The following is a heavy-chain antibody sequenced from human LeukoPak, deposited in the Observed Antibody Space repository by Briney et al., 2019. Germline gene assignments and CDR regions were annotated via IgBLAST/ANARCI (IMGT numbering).Heavy chain of an antibody. CDR2: ISYVGSNK. D-gene: IGHD3-10*01. CDR3: ATYYYGSGSYYNRNWFDP. J-gene: IGHJ5*02. CDR1: GFTFSSYG. V-gene: IGHV3-30*03. Sequence: GGSLRLSCAASGFTFSSYGMHWVRQAPGKGLEWVAVISYVGSNKYYADSVKGRFTISRDNSKNTLYLQMNSLRAEDTAVYYCATYYYGSGSYYNRNWFDPWGQGTLVTVSS.